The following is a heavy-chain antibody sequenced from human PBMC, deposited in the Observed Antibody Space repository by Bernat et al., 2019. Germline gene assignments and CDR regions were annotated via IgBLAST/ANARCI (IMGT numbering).Heavy chain of an antibody. CDR2: ISYDGYNK. CDR1: GFTFSASG. Sequence: QVHLVESGGGVVQPGRSLRLSCAASGFTFSASGMDWVRQAPGKGLEWVSLISYDGYNKNYADSVKGRFTISRDNSKNTVYLQMDSLGAEDSAIYYCARHGSEWSRDHWGLGTLVTVSS. CDR3: ARHGSEWSRDH. J-gene: IGHJ4*02. D-gene: IGHD3-3*01. V-gene: IGHV3-33*01.